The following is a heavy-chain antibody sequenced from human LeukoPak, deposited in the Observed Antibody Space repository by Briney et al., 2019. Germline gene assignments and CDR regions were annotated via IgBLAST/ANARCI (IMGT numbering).Heavy chain of an antibody. CDR2: IWYDGSNK. Sequence: PGGSLRLSCAASGFTFSSYGMHWVRQAPGMGLEWVAVIWYDGSNKYYADSVKGRFTISRDNSKNTLYLQMNSLRAEDTAVYYCARVRRVSYNWFDPWGQGTLVTVSS. CDR3: ARVRRVSYNWFDP. J-gene: IGHJ5*02. V-gene: IGHV3-33*01. CDR1: GFTFSSYG. D-gene: IGHD2-8*01.